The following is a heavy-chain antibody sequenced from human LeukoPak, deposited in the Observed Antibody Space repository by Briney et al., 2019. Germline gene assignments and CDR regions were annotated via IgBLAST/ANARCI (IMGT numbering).Heavy chain of an antibody. J-gene: IGHJ3*02. V-gene: IGHV4-31*03. CDR1: GGSISSGGYY. D-gene: IGHD5-18*01. CDR3: ARDLRYSYGSSSAFDI. Sequence: PSQTLSLTCTVSGGSISSGGYYWSWIRQHPGKGLEWIGYIYYSGSTYYNPSLKSRVTISVDTFKNQFSLKLSSVTAADTAVYYCARDLRYSYGSSSAFDIWGQGTMVTVSS. CDR2: IYYSGST.